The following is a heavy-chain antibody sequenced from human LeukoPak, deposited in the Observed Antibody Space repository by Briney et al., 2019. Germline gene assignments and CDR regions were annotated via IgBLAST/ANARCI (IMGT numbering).Heavy chain of an antibody. CDR2: IYYSGST. J-gene: IGHJ4*02. D-gene: IGHD3-16*02. V-gene: IGHV4-59*01. CDR3: ARDRGIDYVWGSYRSPRYFDY. CDR1: GASISDYY. Sequence: PSETLSLTCTVSGASISDYYWSWIRQPPGKGLEWIGYIYYSGSTNYNPSLKSRVTISVDTSKNQFSLKLSSVTAADTAVYYCARDRGIDYVWGSYRSPRYFDYWGQGTLVTVSS.